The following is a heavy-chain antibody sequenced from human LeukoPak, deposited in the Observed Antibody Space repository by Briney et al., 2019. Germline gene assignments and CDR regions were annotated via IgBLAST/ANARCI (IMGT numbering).Heavy chain of an antibody. CDR1: GGSISSYY. Sequence: SETLSLTCTVSGGSISSYYWSWIRQPAGKGLEWIGRIYTSGGTNYNPSLKSRGTMSVDTSKNQFSLKLSSVTAADTAVYYCARGGTSGWYPYYFDYWGQGTLVTVSS. V-gene: IGHV4-4*07. J-gene: IGHJ4*02. CDR2: IYTSGGT. D-gene: IGHD6-19*01. CDR3: ARGGTSGWYPYYFDY.